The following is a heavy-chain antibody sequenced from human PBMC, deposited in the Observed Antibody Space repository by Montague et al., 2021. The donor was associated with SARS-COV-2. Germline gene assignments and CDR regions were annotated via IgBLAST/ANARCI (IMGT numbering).Heavy chain of an antibody. CDR3: ARQVHIYCSSTSCPFDY. D-gene: IGHD2-2*01. Sequence: QSGAEVKKPGESLKISCEGSGYSFTSYWIAWVRQMPGKGLEWMGIIYPEDSDTRYSPSFQGHVTISADKSMNIAFLQWSSLRASDTAIYYCARQVHIYCSSTSCPFDYWGQGTLVTVSS. V-gene: IGHV5-51*01. CDR1: GYSFTSYW. CDR2: IYPEDSDT. J-gene: IGHJ4*02.